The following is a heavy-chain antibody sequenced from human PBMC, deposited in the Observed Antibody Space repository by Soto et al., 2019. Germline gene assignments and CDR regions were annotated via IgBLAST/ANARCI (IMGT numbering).Heavy chain of an antibody. V-gene: IGHV4-31*03. Sequence: QVQLQESGPGLVKPSQTLSLTCTVSGGSINSGGYYWSWIRQHPGKGLEWIGYIYNSGSTYSNPALKSRITISVDTSKNQFSLKLSSVTVADTAVYYCAREEVAYYGSGSYNWFDPWGQGTLVTVSS. D-gene: IGHD3-10*01. J-gene: IGHJ5*02. CDR2: IYNSGST. CDR1: GGSINSGGYY. CDR3: AREEVAYYGSGSYNWFDP.